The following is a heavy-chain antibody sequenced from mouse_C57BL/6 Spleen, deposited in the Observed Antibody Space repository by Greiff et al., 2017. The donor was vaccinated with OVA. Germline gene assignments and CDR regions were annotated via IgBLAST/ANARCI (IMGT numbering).Heavy chain of an antibody. CDR2: IDPSDSET. CDR3: ARLSITTVGGYWYFDV. D-gene: IGHD1-1*01. Sequence: QVQLQQPGAELVRPGSSVKLSCKASGYTFTSYWMHWVKQRPIQGLEWIGNIDPSDSETHYNQKFKDKATLTVDKSSSTAYMQLSSLTSEDSAVYYCARLSITTVGGYWYFDVWGTGTTVTVSS. V-gene: IGHV1-52*01. CDR1: GYTFTSYW. J-gene: IGHJ1*03.